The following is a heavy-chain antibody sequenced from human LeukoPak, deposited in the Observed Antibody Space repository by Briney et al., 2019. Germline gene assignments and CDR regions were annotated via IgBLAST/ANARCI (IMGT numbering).Heavy chain of an antibody. J-gene: IGHJ4*02. D-gene: IGHD5-12*01. V-gene: IGHV4-34*01. CDR3: ARDSGYDFYGY. CDR1: GGSFSGYY. Sequence: PSETLSHTCAVYGGSFSGYYWSWIRQPPGKGLEWIGEINHSGSTNYNPSLKRRVTITVDTSKNQFSQKLSSVIAADTAVYDCARDSGYDFYGYWGQGTLVTVPS. CDR2: INHSGST.